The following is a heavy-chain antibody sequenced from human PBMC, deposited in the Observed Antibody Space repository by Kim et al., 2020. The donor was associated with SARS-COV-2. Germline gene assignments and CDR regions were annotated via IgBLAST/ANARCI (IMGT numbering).Heavy chain of an antibody. CDR1: GFNFSSYA. V-gene: IGHV3-23*01. CDR2: ISGSGGST. Sequence: GGSLRLSCAASGFNFSSYAMSWVRQAPGKGLEWVSAISGSGGSTYYADSVKGRFTISRDSSKNTLYLQMNSLRAEDTAVYYCAKCSGAVVVAAAFDYWGQGTLVTVSS. D-gene: IGHD2-15*01. CDR3: AKCSGAVVVAAAFDY. J-gene: IGHJ4*02.